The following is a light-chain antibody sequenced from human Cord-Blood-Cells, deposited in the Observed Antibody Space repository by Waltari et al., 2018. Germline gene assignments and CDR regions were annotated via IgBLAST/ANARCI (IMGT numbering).Light chain of an antibody. Sequence: DIQMTQSPSSLSASVGDRVTITCRASQSISSYLNWYQQKPGKAPKLLIYAASSLQSGVPSRFSGSGSVTDFTLTISSLQPEDFATYYCQQSYSTPPTFGGGTKVESK. J-gene: IGKJ4*02. V-gene: IGKV1-39*01. CDR2: AAS. CDR3: QQSYSTPPT. CDR1: QSISSY.